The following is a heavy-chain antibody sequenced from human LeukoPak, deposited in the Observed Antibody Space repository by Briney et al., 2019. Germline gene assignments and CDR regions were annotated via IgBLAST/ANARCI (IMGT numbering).Heavy chain of an antibody. Sequence: PSETLSLTCTVSGGSISSSSYYWGWIRQPPGKGLECIGSIYYSGSTYYNPSLKSRVTISVDTSKNQFSLKLSSVTAADTAVYYCARELLCSGGSCYFDYWGQGTLVTVSS. CDR2: IYYSGST. CDR1: GGSISSSSYY. V-gene: IGHV4-39*02. D-gene: IGHD2-15*01. J-gene: IGHJ4*02. CDR3: ARELLCSGGSCYFDY.